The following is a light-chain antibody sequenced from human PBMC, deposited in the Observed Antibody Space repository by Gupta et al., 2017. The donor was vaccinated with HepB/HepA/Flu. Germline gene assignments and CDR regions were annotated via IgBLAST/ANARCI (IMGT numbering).Light chain of an antibody. CDR3: QQNDSSPPVT. CDR1: QSISSY. CDR2: AAS. V-gene: IGKV1-39*01. J-gene: IGKJ3*01. Sequence: DIQMTQSPSSLSASVGDRVTITCRASQSISSYLNWYQQKPGKAPKLLIYAASSLQSGVPSRFSGSGYGTDFTLTISSRQQEDFAAYYCQQNDSSPPVTFGRGTKVDIK.